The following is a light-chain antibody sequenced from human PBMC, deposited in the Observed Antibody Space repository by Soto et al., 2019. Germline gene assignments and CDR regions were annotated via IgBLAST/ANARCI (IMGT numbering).Light chain of an antibody. Sequence: EIVLTQSPGTLSLSPGERATLSCRASQSVSSDLAWYQQKPGQAPRLLIYYTSTRATGFPARFSGGGSGTEFTLTISSLQSEDSAFYYCQQYIKWPITFGQGTRLEIK. CDR2: YTS. V-gene: IGKV3-15*01. CDR3: QQYIKWPIT. J-gene: IGKJ5*01. CDR1: QSVSSD.